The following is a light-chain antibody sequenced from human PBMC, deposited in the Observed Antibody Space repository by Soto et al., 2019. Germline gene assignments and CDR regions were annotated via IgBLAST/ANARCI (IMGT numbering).Light chain of an antibody. CDR2: KAS. CDR3: QYWDNYSWT. Sequence: DLQMTQSPSTLSASVGDRVTITCRASQSITDWLAWCQQKPGKAPKFLIYKASNLEGGVPSRFSGSGSGTEFTLTISSVQPDDFATYYCQYWDNYSWTFGQGTKVEIK. V-gene: IGKV1-5*03. J-gene: IGKJ1*01. CDR1: QSITDW.